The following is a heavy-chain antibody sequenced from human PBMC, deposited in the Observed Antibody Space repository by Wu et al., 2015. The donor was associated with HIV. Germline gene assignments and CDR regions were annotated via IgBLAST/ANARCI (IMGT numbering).Heavy chain of an antibody. V-gene: IGHV1-69*13. D-gene: IGHD5-18*01. CDR1: GATFSNYA. CDR3: AGGGGRTAMDPFDF. CDR2: LIPMYGTA. J-gene: IGHJ4*02. Sequence: QVHLLQSGAEVKKSGSSVRVSCKASGATFSNYALSWVRQAPGQGLEWMGRLIPMYGTADYAQKFQGRVTITADVSTNTAYMVVSSLTSDGTAVYYCAGGGGRTAMDPFDFWGQGTLVTVSS.